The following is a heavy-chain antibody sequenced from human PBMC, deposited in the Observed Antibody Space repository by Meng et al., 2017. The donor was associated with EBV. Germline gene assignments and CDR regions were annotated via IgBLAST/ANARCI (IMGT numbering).Heavy chain of an antibody. Sequence: QGQLVQSGAEVKKPGASVKVSGKASGYTFTSYAMHWVRQAPGQRLEWMGWINAGNGNTKYSQKFQGRVTITRDTSASTAYMELSSLRSEDTAVYYCARSGATIFGVVIPTYYFDYWGQGTLVTVSS. CDR3: ARSGATIFGVVIPTYYFDY. J-gene: IGHJ4*02. V-gene: IGHV1-3*01. CDR2: INAGNGNT. D-gene: IGHD3-3*01. CDR1: GYTFTSYA.